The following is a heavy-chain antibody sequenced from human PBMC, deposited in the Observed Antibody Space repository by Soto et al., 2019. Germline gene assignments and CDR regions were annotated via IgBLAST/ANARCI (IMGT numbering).Heavy chain of an antibody. CDR2: IYPGDSDT. J-gene: IGHJ3*02. CDR3: ASMYYYDSSGYYEVDAFDI. V-gene: IGHV5-51*01. CDR1: GYSFTSYW. D-gene: IGHD3-22*01. Sequence: GESLKISCKGSGYSFTSYWIGWVRQMPGKGLEWMGIIYPGDSDTRYSPSFQGQVTISADKSISTAYLQWSSLKASDTAMYYCASMYYYDSSGYYEVDAFDIWGQGTMVTVSS.